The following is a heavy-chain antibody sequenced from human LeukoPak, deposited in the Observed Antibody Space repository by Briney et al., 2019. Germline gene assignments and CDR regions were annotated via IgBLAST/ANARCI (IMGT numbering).Heavy chain of an antibody. CDR1: GGSFSGYY. V-gene: IGHV4-34*01. D-gene: IGHD3-10*01. J-gene: IGHJ6*02. CDR3: ARGRMRYGSGTYYYYGMDV. Sequence: SETLSLTCAVYGGSFSGYYWSWIRQPPGKGLEWIGEINHSGSTNYNPSLKSRVTISVDTSKNQFSLKLSSVTAADTAVYYCARGRMRYGSGTYYYYGMDVWGQGTTVTVSS. CDR2: INHSGST.